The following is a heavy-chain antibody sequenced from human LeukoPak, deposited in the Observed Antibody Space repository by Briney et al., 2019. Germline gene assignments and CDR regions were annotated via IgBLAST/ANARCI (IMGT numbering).Heavy chain of an antibody. CDR2: INHSGST. CDR3: ARYGYSYGLDY. J-gene: IGHJ4*02. Sequence: SEPLSLTCAVYCGSYRGYYCSWLRQPPEKGLEWIGEINHSGSTNYNPSLKSRVTISVDTSKNQFSLKLSSVTAADTAVYYCARYGYSYGLDYWGQGTLVTVSS. CDR1: CGSYRGYY. V-gene: IGHV4-34*01. D-gene: IGHD5-18*01.